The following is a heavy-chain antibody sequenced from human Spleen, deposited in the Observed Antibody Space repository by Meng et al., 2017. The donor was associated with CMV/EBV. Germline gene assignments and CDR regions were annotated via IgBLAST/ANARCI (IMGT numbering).Heavy chain of an antibody. D-gene: IGHD3-3*01. V-gene: IGHV3-53*01. CDR2: IYSRGST. CDR3: ARDSIAWSGYYALRPTFYGMDV. J-gene: IGHJ6*02. CDR1: GFSVNYTY. Sequence: GESLKISCAASGFSVNYTYMSWVRQAPGKGLEWVSVIYSRGSTYYGDSMKGRFTISRDNAKNSLYLQMNSLRAEDTAVYYCARDSIAWSGYYALRPTFYGMDVWGQGTTVTVSS.